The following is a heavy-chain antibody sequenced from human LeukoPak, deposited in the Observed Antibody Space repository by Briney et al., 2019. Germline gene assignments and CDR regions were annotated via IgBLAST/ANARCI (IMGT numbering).Heavy chain of an antibody. V-gene: IGHV3-7*05. CDR2: IKQDGTDK. CDR3: ARGEAFCDY. J-gene: IGHJ4*02. Sequence: GGSLRLSCVGSGFTFSNYWMTWVRQAPGKGLEWVANIKQDGTDKYYVDSVKGRFTISRDNAKSSLFLQMNSLRAEDTAMYYCARGEAFCDYWGQGALVTVSS. CDR1: GFTFSNYW.